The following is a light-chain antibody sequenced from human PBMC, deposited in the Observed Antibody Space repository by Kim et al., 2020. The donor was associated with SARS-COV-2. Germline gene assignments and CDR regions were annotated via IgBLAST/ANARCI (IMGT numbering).Light chain of an antibody. CDR1: SGSIDDNY. CDR2: EDD. V-gene: IGLV6-57*03. J-gene: IGLJ2*01. Sequence: GKTVTISCTRRSGSIDDNYVQCYQQRPGGVPTAVIYEDDERPSGVSDRFSGSIDNSSNSASLTISGLRTEDEADYYCQSYNRDNVLFGGGTQLTVL. CDR3: QSYNRDNVL.